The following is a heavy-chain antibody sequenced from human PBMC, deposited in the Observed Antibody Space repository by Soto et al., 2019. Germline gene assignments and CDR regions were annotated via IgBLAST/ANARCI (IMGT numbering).Heavy chain of an antibody. D-gene: IGHD3-9*01. J-gene: IGHJ4*02. V-gene: IGHV3-33*01. CDR2: IWYDGSNK. CDR1: GFTFSSYG. CDR3: ARSNPLYYDILTGYYSDY. Sequence: GGSLRLSCAASGFTFSSYGMHWVRQAPGKGLEWVAVIWYDGSNKYYADSVKGRITISRDNSKNTLYLQMNSLRAEDTDVYYCARSNPLYYDILTGYYSDYWGQGTLVTVSS.